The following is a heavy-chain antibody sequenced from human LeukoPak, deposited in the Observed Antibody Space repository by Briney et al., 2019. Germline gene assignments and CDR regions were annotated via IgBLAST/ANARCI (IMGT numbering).Heavy chain of an antibody. D-gene: IGHD1-1*01. V-gene: IGHV1-8*03. CDR1: GYTFTSYD. J-gene: IGHJ6*03. Sequence: ASVKVSCKASGYTFTSYDINWVRQATGQGLEWMGWMNPNSGNTGYAQKFQGRVTITRNTSISTAYMELSSLRSEDTAVYYCARVGDWNDVPGRYYYYMDVWGKGTTVTVSS. CDR3: ARVGDWNDVPGRYYYYMDV. CDR2: MNPNSGNT.